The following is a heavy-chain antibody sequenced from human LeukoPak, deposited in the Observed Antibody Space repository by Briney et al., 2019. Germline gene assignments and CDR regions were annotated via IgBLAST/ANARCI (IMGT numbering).Heavy chain of an antibody. V-gene: IGHV4-59*11. CDR3: ARGVGYCSSTSCYYYYGMDV. CDR2: IYYSGST. CDR1: GGSISSHY. J-gene: IGHJ6*02. Sequence: SETLSLTCTVSGGSISSHYWSWIRQPPGKGLEWIGYIYYSGSTNYNPSLKSRVTISVDTSKNQFSLKLSSVTAADTAVYYCARGVGYCSSTSCYYYYGMDVWGQGTTVTVSS. D-gene: IGHD2-2*01.